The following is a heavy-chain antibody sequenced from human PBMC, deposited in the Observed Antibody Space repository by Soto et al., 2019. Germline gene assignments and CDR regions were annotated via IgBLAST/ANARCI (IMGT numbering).Heavy chain of an antibody. CDR1: GFTFSSYG. D-gene: IGHD6-19*01. V-gene: IGHV3-33*01. CDR3: ASLYSSGWSPTYGMDV. Sequence: GGSLRLSCAASGFTFSSYGMHWVRQAPGKGLEWVAVIWYDGSNKYYADSVKGRFTISRDNSMNTLYLQMNSLRAEDTAVYYCASLYSSGWSPTYGMDVWGQGTTVTVSS. CDR2: IWYDGSNK. J-gene: IGHJ6*02.